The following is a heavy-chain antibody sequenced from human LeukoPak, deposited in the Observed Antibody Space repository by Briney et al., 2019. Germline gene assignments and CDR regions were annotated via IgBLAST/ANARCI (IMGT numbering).Heavy chain of an antibody. CDR2: ISSSSSYI. Sequence: GGSLRLSCAASGFTFRSYSMNWVRQAPGKGLEWVSSISSSSSYIYYADSVKGRFTVSRDNAKNTLYLQMDSLRAEDSAVYYCARGLVHDTSGYYSDYWGQGILVTVSS. D-gene: IGHD3-22*01. CDR3: ARGLVHDTSGYYSDY. V-gene: IGHV3-21*01. J-gene: IGHJ4*02. CDR1: GFTFRSYS.